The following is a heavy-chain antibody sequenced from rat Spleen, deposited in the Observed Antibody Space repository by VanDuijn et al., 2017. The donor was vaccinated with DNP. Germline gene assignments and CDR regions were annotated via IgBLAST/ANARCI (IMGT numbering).Heavy chain of an antibody. CDR2: IRYSGST. D-gene: IGHD1-12*03. CDR3: ASYYYDGYYAMDA. J-gene: IGHJ2*01. Sequence: EVQLQESGPGLVKPSQSLSLTCSVTAYSITTNYWGWIRKFPGNQMEWIGHIRYSGSTSYNPSLKSRISITRDTSKNQFFLQLNSVTTEDTATYYCASYYYDGYYAMDAWGQGVMVTVSS. V-gene: IGHV3-1*01. CDR1: AYSITTNY.